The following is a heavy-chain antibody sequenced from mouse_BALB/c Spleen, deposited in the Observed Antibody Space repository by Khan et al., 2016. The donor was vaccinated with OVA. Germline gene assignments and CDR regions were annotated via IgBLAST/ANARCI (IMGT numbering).Heavy chain of an antibody. V-gene: IGHV2-6-5*01. CDR1: GFSLTDYG. CDR2: IWGGGST. J-gene: IGHJ2*01. CDR3: AKHLILYPYYVDY. Sequence: QVQLQQPGPGLVAPSQSLSITCTVSGFSLTDYGVSWIRQPPGKGLEWLGVIWGGGSTYYNSALKSRLSISKDNSKRQVFLKMNSLQTDDTAMYYCAKHLILYPYYVDYWGQGTTLTVSS.